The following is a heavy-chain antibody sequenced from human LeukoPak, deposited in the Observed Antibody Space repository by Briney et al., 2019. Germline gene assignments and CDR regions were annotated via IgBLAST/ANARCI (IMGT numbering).Heavy chain of an antibody. CDR1: GFTFSSYA. J-gene: IGHJ3*02. CDR3: AKDRVTIFGVVMGAFDI. V-gene: IGHV3-23*01. Sequence: PGGSLRLSCAASGFTFSSYAMSWVRQAPGKGLEWVSAISGSGGSTYYADSVKGRFTISRDNSKNTLYLQMNSLRAEDTAVYYCAKDRVTIFGVVMGAFDIWGQGTMVTVS. CDR2: ISGSGGST. D-gene: IGHD3-3*01.